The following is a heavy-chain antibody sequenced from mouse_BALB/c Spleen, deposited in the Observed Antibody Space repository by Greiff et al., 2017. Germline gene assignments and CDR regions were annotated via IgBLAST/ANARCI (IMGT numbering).Heavy chain of an antibody. CDR1: GYAFSSSW. Sequence: QVQLKESGPELVKPGASVKISCKASGYAFSSSWMNWVKQRPGQGLEWIGRIYPGDGDTNYNGKFKGKATLTADKSSSTAYMQLSSLTSVDSAVYFCARWGITTGAMDYWGQGTSVTVSS. D-gene: IGHD1-2*01. CDR3: ARWGITTGAMDY. V-gene: IGHV1-82*01. J-gene: IGHJ4*01. CDR2: IYPGDGDT.